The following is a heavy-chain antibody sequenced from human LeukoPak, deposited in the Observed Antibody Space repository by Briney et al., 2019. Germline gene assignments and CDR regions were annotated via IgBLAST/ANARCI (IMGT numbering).Heavy chain of an antibody. V-gene: IGHV4-59*12. J-gene: IGHJ4*02. CDR1: GGSISSYY. CDR3: ARVFFQFAYYFDY. Sequence: TPSETLSLTCTVSGGSISSYYWSWIRQPPGKGLEWIGYIYYSGSTYYNPSLKSRVTISVDTSKNQFSLKLSSVTAADTAVYYCARVFFQFAYYFDYWGQGTLVTVSS. D-gene: IGHD3-16*01. CDR2: IYYSGST.